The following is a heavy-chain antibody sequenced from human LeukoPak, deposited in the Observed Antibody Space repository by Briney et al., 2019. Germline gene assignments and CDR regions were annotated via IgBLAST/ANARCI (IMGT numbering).Heavy chain of an antibody. D-gene: IGHD3-3*01. CDR1: GGSFSDYY. V-gene: IGHV4-34*01. J-gene: IGHJ4*02. CDR3: ARCSEAPHDFLSGYSYHFDN. CDR2: ISQNGST. Sequence: PSETLSLTCAVYGGSFSDYYWSWIRQPPGKGLEWIGDISQNGSTNYNPSFKSRLTVSIDSSKNQFSLRLTSVTAVDTAVYYCARCSEAPHDFLSGYSYHFDNWGQGSLVTVSS.